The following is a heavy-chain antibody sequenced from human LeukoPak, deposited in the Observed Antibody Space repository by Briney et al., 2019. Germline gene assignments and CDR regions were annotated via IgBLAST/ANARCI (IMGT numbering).Heavy chain of an antibody. CDR2: VYHSGST. CDR1: GGSISSSNW. V-gene: IGHV4-4*02. CDR3: ARDRGRYFDL. Sequence: PSGTLSLTCAVSGGSISSSNWWTWVRQPPGKGLGWIGEVYHSGSTNYNPSLKSRVTLSVDKSKNQFSLKLTSVTAADTAVYYCARDRGRYFDLWGRGTLVTVSS. J-gene: IGHJ2*01.